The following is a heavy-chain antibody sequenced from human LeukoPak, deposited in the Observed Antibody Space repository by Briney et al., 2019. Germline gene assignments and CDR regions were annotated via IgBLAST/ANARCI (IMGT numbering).Heavy chain of an antibody. CDR1: GDSISSGSFY. CDR3: ARRGRYSGYDWYGAGQQLVKNYFDY. D-gene: IGHD5-12*01. J-gene: IGHJ4*02. Sequence: PSETLSLTCSVSGDSISSGSFYWSWIRQPPGKGLEWIGSIYHSGSTYYNPSLKSRVTISVDTSKNQLSLKLSSVTAADTAVYYCARRGRYSGYDWYGAGQQLVKNYFDYWGQGTLVTVSS. V-gene: IGHV4-39*07. CDR2: IYHSGST.